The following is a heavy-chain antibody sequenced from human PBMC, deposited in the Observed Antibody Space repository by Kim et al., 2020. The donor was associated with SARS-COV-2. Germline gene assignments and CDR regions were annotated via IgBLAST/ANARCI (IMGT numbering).Heavy chain of an antibody. CDR1: GFTFSSYG. CDR2: IWYDGSNK. J-gene: IGHJ6*02. Sequence: GRSLRLSCAASGFTFSSYGMHWVRQAPGKGLEWVAVIWYDGSNKYYADSVKGRFTISRDNSKNTLYLQMNSLRAEDTAVYYCARAPYVWGSYRWYYGMDVWGQGTTVTVSS. D-gene: IGHD3-16*02. V-gene: IGHV3-33*01. CDR3: ARAPYVWGSYRWYYGMDV.